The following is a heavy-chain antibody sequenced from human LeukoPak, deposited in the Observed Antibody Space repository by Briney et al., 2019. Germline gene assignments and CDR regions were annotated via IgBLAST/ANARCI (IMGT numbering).Heavy chain of an antibody. Sequence: GGSLRLSCAASGFTVSSNYMSWVRQAPGKGLEWVSAISGSGGSTYYADSVKGRFTISRDNAKNTLYLQMNSLRAEDTAVYYCARDFGYSYGTDYWGQGTLVTVSS. V-gene: IGHV3-23*01. CDR2: ISGSGGST. CDR3: ARDFGYSYGTDY. CDR1: GFTVSSNY. J-gene: IGHJ4*02. D-gene: IGHD5-18*01.